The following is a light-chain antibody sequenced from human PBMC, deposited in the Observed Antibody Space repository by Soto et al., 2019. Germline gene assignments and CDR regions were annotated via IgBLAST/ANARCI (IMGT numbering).Light chain of an antibody. V-gene: IGLV1-44*01. J-gene: IGLJ2*01. CDR3: AAWDDSLNGVV. CDR2: SSN. Sequence: QSVLTQPPSASGTPGQRVTISCSGSSSNIGSNSVNWYQQLPGTAPKLLMYSSNQRPSGVPDRFSGSKSGTSASLAISGLQSEDEADYYCAAWDDSLNGVVFGGGTQLTFL. CDR1: SSNIGSNS.